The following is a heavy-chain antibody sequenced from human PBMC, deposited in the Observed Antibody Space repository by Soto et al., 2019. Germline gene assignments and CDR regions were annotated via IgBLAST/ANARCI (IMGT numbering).Heavy chain of an antibody. CDR2: TYYRSKWYN. CDR1: GDSVSSNSAA. Sequence: PSQTLSLTCVISGDSVSSNSAAWNWIRQSPSRGLEWLGRTYYRSKWYNDYAVSVKSRITINPDTSKNQFSLQLNSVTPEDTAVYYCARVPEPRIYYYYGMDVWGQGTTVTVSS. CDR3: ARVPEPRIYYYYGMDV. J-gene: IGHJ6*02. V-gene: IGHV6-1*01. D-gene: IGHD2-15*01.